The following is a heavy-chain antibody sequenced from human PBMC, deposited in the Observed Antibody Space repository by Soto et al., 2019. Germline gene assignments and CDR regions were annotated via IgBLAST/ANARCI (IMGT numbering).Heavy chain of an antibody. CDR1: GFTFSSYA. CDR2: ISGSGGST. D-gene: IGHD3-3*01. J-gene: IGHJ6*02. Sequence: PGGSLRLSCAASGFTFSSYAMSWVRQAPGKGLEWVSAISGSGGSTYYADSVKGRFTISRDNSKNTLYLQMNSLRAEDTAVYYCAKDLLKGRSGYEGRPYYYYGMDVWGQGTTVTVSS. V-gene: IGHV3-23*01. CDR3: AKDLLKGRSGYEGRPYYYYGMDV.